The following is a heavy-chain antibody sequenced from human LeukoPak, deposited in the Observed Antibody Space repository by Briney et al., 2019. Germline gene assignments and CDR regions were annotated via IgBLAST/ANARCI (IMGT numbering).Heavy chain of an antibody. CDR1: GGSISSYY. CDR2: IYTSGST. Sequence: PSETLSLTCTVSGGSISSYYWSWIRQPAGKGLEWLGRIYTSGSTNYNPSLKSRVTMSVDTSKNQFSLKLSSVTAADTAVYYCARDLIAAAGTYNWFDPWGQGTLVTVSS. J-gene: IGHJ5*02. D-gene: IGHD6-13*01. CDR3: ARDLIAAAGTYNWFDP. V-gene: IGHV4-4*07.